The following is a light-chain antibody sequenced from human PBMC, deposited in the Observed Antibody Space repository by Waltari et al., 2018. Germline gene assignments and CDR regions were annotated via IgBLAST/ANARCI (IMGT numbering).Light chain of an antibody. J-gene: IGKJ1*01. CDR3: QQYYRSRT. CDR1: QSVFYRSDNKNY. V-gene: IGKV4-1*01. Sequence: DIVMTQSPDSLAVSLGERATIDCKSSQSVFYRSDNKNYLAWYQHKPGQPPQLLFYWASTRESVVPDRFSASGSGTDFTLTINNLQAEDVAVYYCQQYYRSRTFGQGTKVEIK. CDR2: WAS.